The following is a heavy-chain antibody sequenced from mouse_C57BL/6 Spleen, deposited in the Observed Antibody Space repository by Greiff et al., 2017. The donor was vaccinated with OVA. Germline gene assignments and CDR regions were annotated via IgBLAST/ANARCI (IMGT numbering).Heavy chain of an antibody. CDR3: ARGGTTVAYWYFDV. CDR2: IYPRSGNT. CDR1: GYTFTSYG. Sequence: QVQLKESGAELARPGASVKLSCKASGYTFTSYGISWVKQRTGQGLEWIGEIYPRSGNTYYNEKFKGKATLTADKSSSTAYMELRSLTSEDSAVYFCARGGTTVAYWYFDVWGTGTTVTVSS. D-gene: IGHD1-1*01. V-gene: IGHV1-81*01. J-gene: IGHJ1*03.